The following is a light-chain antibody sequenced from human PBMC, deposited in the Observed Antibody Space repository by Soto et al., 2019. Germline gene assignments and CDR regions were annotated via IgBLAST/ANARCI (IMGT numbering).Light chain of an antibody. Sequence: EIVMTQSPVTLSVSPGERATLSCRASQSVTNSYLAWYQQKPGQAPRLLIYGASSRATGIPDRFSGSGSGTDLTLTISRLEPEDFEVDFCQQERGSPTSGQQAKVDIK. CDR2: GAS. CDR3: QQERGSPT. J-gene: IGKJ1*01. V-gene: IGKV3-20*01. CDR1: QSVTNSY.